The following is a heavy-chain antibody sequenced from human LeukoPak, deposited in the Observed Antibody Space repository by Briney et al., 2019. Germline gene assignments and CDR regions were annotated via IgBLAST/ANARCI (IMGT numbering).Heavy chain of an antibody. V-gene: IGHV4-4*02. Sequence: SGTLSLTCTVSGGSIRSSNWWSWVRQPPGKGLEWIGEIYHSGSTNYNPSLKSRVTISADTSKSQFTLKMNSVTAADTAVYYCAIVVLTGAAYWGQGTLVTVSS. CDR3: AIVVLTGAAY. J-gene: IGHJ4*02. CDR2: IYHSGST. CDR1: GGSIRSSNW. D-gene: IGHD7-27*01.